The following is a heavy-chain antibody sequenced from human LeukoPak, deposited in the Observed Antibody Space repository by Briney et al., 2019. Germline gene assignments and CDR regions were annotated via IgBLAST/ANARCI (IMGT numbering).Heavy chain of an antibody. D-gene: IGHD3-10*02. J-gene: IGHJ4*02. CDR1: GCTFSSYG. CDR2: ISYDGSNK. CDR3: AKDLAPMFYFDY. V-gene: IGHV3-30*18. Sequence: PGRSLRLSCAASGCTFSSYGMHWVRQAPGKGLEWVALISYDGSNKYYADSVKGRFTVSRDNSKNTLFLQMNSLRAEDTAVYYCAKDLAPMFYFDYWGQGTLVTVSS.